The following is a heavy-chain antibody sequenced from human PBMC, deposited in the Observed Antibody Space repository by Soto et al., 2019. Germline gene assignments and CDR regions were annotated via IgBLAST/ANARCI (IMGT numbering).Heavy chain of an antibody. V-gene: IGHV3-23*01. CDR2: ISGSGGST. CDR1: GFTFSSYA. D-gene: IGHD2-15*01. J-gene: IGHJ4*02. CDR3: AKDNDFLGYCSGGSCFENYFDY. Sequence: GGSLRLSCAASGFTFSSYAMSWVRQAPGKGLEWVSAISGSGGSTYYADSVKGRFTISRDNSKNTLYLQMNSLRAEDTAVYYCAKDNDFLGYCSGGSCFENYFDYWGQGTLVTVS.